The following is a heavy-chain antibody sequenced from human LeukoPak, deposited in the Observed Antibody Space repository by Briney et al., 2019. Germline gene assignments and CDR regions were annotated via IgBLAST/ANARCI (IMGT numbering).Heavy chain of an antibody. Sequence: GESLKISCKGSGYSFTSYWIGWVRQTPGKGLEWTGIIYPNDSDTRYSPSFQGQVTISADKSISTAYLQWSSLKASDTAMYYCARTATIFGVVIGPWGQGTLVTVSS. V-gene: IGHV5-51*01. CDR3: ARTATIFGVVIGP. CDR2: IYPNDSDT. J-gene: IGHJ5*02. D-gene: IGHD3-3*01. CDR1: GYSFTSYW.